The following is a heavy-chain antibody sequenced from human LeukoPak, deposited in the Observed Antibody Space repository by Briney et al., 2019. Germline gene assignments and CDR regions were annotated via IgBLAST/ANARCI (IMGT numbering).Heavy chain of an antibody. V-gene: IGHV3-30*18. CDR1: GFTFSDYG. Sequence: GGSLRLSCAASGFTFSDYGMHWVRQAPGKGLEGVAVIANDGRDKKYADSVRGRFTISRDNSKNTVYLQMNSLRAEDTAVFYCAKDMKIKAAGYYFDYWGQGTLVTVSS. D-gene: IGHD6-13*01. J-gene: IGHJ4*02. CDR2: IANDGRDK. CDR3: AKDMKIKAAGYYFDY.